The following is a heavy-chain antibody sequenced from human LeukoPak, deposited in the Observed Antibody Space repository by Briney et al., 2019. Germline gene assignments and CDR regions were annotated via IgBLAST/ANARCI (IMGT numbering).Heavy chain of an antibody. CDR2: IYYSGST. CDR1: GGSISSYY. V-gene: IGHV4-59*01. Sequence: SETLSLTCTVSGGSISSYYWSWIRQPPGKGLEWIGYIYYSGSTNYNPSLKSRVTISVDTSKNQFSLKLSSVTAADTAVYYCARAGSGYSFDSWGQGTLVTVSS. CDR3: ARAGSGYSFDS. D-gene: IGHD3-3*01. J-gene: IGHJ4*02.